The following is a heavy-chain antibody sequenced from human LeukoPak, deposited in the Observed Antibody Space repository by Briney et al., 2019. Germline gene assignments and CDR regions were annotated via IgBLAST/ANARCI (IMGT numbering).Heavy chain of an antibody. V-gene: IGHV3-23*01. CDR1: GLAFSSYA. CDR3: ADYGVSGVRNNFY. CDR2: ISVASNT. D-gene: IGHD3-3*01. Sequence: GGSLRLSCAASGLAFSSYAMSWVRQAPGKGLEWVSTISVASNTFYADSVKGRFTISRDNSRSTVYLQMTSLRADGTAVYYCADYGVSGVRNNFYWGQGTLVTVSS. J-gene: IGHJ4*02.